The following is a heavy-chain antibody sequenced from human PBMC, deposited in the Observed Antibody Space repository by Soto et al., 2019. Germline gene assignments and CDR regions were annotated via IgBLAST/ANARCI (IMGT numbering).Heavy chain of an antibody. D-gene: IGHD3-10*01. CDR3: ARVTVRGHSVYYYYYMDV. V-gene: IGHV4-59*01. Sequence: SETLSLTCTVSGGSISSYCWSWIRQPPGKGLEWIGYIYYSGSTNYNPSLKSRVTISVDTSKNQFSLKLSSVTAADTAVYYCARVTVRGHSVYYYYYMDVWGKGTTVTVSS. CDR1: GGSISSYC. CDR2: IYYSGST. J-gene: IGHJ6*03.